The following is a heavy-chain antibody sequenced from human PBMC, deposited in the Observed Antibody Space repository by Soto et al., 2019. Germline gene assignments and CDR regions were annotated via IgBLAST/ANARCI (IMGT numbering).Heavy chain of an antibody. CDR2: INHSGST. CDR3: ARPGYGAGMDV. J-gene: IGHJ6*02. V-gene: IGHV4-34*01. D-gene: IGHD3-10*01. CDR1: GGSFSGYY. Sequence: SETLSLTCAVYGGSFSGYYWSWIRQPPGKGLEWIWEINHSGSTNYNPSLKSRVTISVDTSKNQFSLKLSSVTAADTAVYYCARPGYGAGMDVWGQGTTVTVS.